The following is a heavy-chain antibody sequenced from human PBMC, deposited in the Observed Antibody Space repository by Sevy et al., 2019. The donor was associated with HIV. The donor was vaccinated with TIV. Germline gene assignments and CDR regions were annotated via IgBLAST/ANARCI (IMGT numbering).Heavy chain of an antibody. CDR3: AHSNNGGVSAGLRNYFYDY. V-gene: IGHV2-5*08. J-gene: IGHJ4*02. D-gene: IGHD6-19*01. CDR2: IYWDDDK. Sequence: SGPTLVKPTQTLTLTCTFSGFSLSTRGVRVSWIRQPPGEALEWLALIYWDDDKRYSPSLQSRLTITKDTSKHQVFLTMTNMDPVDTATYFCAHSNNGGVSAGLRNYFYDYWGQGTLVTVSS. CDR1: GFSLSTRGVR.